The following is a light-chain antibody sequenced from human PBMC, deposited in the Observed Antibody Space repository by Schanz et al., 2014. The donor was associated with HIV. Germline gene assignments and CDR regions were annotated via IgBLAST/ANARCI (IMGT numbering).Light chain of an antibody. CDR3: QQYGSSPLT. V-gene: IGKV3-20*01. J-gene: IGKJ4*01. CDR2: ATS. Sequence: ETVLTQSPGSLSLSPGERATLSCSTSQSVGGSQLAWYQHKRGQAPRLLIYATSFRATGIPDRFSGSGSGTDFTLTISRLEPEDSAVYYCQQYGSSPLTFGGGSKVEIK. CDR1: QSVGGSQ.